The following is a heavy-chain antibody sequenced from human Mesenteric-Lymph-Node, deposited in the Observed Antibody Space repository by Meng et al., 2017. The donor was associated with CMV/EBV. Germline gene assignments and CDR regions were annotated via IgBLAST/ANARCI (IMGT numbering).Heavy chain of an antibody. CDR1: GGTFSSYD. V-gene: IGHV1-69*10. CDR2: IIPILGIA. CDR3: ARVRFLEWFTLYYYGMDV. J-gene: IGHJ6*02. Sequence: SVKVSCKASGGTFSSYDISWVRQAPGQGLEWMGGIIPILGIANYAQKFQGRVTITADKSTSTAYMELSSLRSEDTAVYYCARVRFLEWFTLYYYGMDVWGQGTTVTVSS. D-gene: IGHD3-3*01.